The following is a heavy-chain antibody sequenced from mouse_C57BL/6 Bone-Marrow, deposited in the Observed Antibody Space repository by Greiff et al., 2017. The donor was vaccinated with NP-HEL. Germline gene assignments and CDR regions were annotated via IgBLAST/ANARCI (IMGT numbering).Heavy chain of an antibody. CDR1: GYTFTDYY. CDR3: AREDTTVDYFDY. CDR2: IYPGSGNT. V-gene: IGHV1-76*01. J-gene: IGHJ2*01. D-gene: IGHD1-1*01. Sequence: VQLVESGAELVRPGASVKLSCKASGYTFTDYYINWVKQRPGQGLEWIARIYPGSGNTYYNEKFQGKATLTAEKSSSTAYLQLSSLTSEDSAVYFYAREDTTVDYFDYWGQGTTLTVSS.